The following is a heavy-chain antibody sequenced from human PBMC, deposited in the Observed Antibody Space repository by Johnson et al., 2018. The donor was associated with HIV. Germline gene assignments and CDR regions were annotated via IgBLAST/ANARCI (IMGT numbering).Heavy chain of an antibody. CDR3: ARERSLVRGVMPGAFDI. D-gene: IGHD3-10*01. CDR1: GFTFSSYA. V-gene: IGHV3-30*04. Sequence: QVQLVESGGGVVQPGRSLRLSCAASGFTFSSYAMHWVRQAPGKGLEWVAVISYDGSNKYYADSVKGRFTISRDNSKSTLYLQMNSLRADDTAVYYCARERSLVRGVMPGAFDIWGQGTMVTVSS. CDR2: ISYDGSNK. J-gene: IGHJ3*02.